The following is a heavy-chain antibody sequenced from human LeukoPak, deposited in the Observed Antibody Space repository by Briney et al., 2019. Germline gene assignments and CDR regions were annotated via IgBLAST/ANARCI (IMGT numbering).Heavy chain of an antibody. CDR1: GFTFSTYE. J-gene: IGHJ3*02. CDR3: ARVGYSRSWHSGSAFDI. D-gene: IGHD6-13*01. Sequence: GGSLRLSCAASGFTFSTYETNWVRQAPGKGLEWVSYISNGDGTIKYADSVKGRFTISRDNAKNSLYLQMNSLRVEDTAVYYCARVGYSRSWHSGSAFDIWGQGTMVTVSS. CDR2: ISNGDGTI. V-gene: IGHV3-48*03.